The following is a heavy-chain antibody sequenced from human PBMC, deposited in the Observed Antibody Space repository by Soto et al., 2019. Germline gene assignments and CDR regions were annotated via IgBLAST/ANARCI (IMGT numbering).Heavy chain of an antibody. V-gene: IGHV3-30*18. J-gene: IGHJ4*02. CDR3: AKEGAAGNNFDY. CDR2: ISYDGSNK. Sequence: GGSLRLSCAASGFTFSSYGMHWVRQAPGKGLEWVAVISYDGSNKYYADSVKGRITISRDNSKNTLYLQMNSLRDEDTAVYYCAKEGAAGNNFDYWGQGTLVTVSS. D-gene: IGHD6-13*01. CDR1: GFTFSSYG.